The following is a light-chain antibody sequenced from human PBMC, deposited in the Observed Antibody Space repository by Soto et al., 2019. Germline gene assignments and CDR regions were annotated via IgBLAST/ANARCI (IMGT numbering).Light chain of an antibody. CDR2: EGS. J-gene: IGLJ1*01. Sequence: QSALTQPASVSGSPGQSITIACTGTSSDVGSYNLVSWYQQRPGKAPKLIIYEGSKRPSGVSIRFSASKSGNTASLTISGLQAEEESDYCCSYARSGTYVFGTGTKLTVL. V-gene: IGLV2-23*01. CDR3: CSYARSGTYV. CDR1: SSDVGSYNL.